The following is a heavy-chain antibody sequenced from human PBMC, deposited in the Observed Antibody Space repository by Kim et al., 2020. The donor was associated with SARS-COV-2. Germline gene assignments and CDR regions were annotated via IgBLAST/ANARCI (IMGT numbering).Heavy chain of an antibody. CDR3: DRSTVTIVNWFDP. Sequence: SETLSLTCTVSGGSIDSGDYYWSWIRQPPGKGLEWIGYIYRSGRTYYNPSLKSRLAISVDQSVDQSKKQFFLELTSVTAADTAVYYCDRSTVTIVNWFDPWGQGTLVTVPS. CDR2: IYRSGRT. CDR1: GGSIDSGDYY. D-gene: IGHD4-17*01. V-gene: IGHV4-30-4*01. J-gene: IGHJ5*02.